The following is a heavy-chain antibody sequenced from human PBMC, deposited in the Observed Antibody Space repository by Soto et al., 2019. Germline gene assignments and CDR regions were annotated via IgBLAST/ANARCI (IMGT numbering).Heavy chain of an antibody. CDR3: ARDHGGSTWFVGIYYYFGVDV. V-gene: IGHV3-48*02. J-gene: IGHJ6*02. CDR2: ISGSSDTI. Sequence: EVQLVESGGGLVQPGGSLRLSCAASGFTLSSYNMNWVRQAPGKGLEWVSYISGSSDTIYYADSVKGRFTISRDNAKNSLYLQMDSLRDEDTAVYYCARDHGGSTWFVGIYYYFGVDVWRQGTTVTVSS. CDR1: GFTLSSYN. D-gene: IGHD6-13*01.